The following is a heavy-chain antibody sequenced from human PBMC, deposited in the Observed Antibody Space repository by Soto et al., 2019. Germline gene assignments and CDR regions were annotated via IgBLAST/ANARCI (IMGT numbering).Heavy chain of an antibody. V-gene: IGHV3-11*06. Sequence: LRLSCAASGFSFSDFYMSWIRQAPGKGLEWISYISSSGSHTPYADSVKGRFTISRDNAKNSVYLQMSSLRAEDTAVYYCARVGSTSAAGVLDYWGLGTLVTVSS. J-gene: IGHJ4*02. CDR1: GFSFSDFY. D-gene: IGHD6-13*01. CDR3: ARVGSTSAAGVLDY. CDR2: ISSSGSHT.